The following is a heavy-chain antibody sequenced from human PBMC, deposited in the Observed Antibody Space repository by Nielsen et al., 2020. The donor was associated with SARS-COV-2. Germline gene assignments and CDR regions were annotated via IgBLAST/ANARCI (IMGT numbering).Heavy chain of an antibody. CDR1: GYTFTSYG. J-gene: IGHJ4*02. CDR3: ARKADYYDSSGYYYFDY. Sequence: ASVKVSCKASGYTFTSYGISWVRQAPGQGLEWMGWISAYNGNTNYAQKLQGRVTMTRDTSTSTVYMELSSLRSEDTAVYYCARKADYYDSSGYYYFDYWGQGTLVTVSS. V-gene: IGHV1-18*01. D-gene: IGHD3-22*01. CDR2: ISAYNGNT.